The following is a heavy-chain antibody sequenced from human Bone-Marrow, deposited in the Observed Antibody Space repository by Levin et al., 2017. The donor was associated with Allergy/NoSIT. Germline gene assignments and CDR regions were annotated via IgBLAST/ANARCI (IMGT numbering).Heavy chain of an antibody. CDR3: AKDFAGGGFYKWGTFDY. CDR2: VNGSGDTT. Sequence: PGGSLRLSCTASGITFSNYAMSWVRQAPGKGLEWVAAVNGSGDTTHYADSVRGRFTISRDNSKNTIYLQVNSLRVEDTAIYYCAKDFAGGGFYKWGTFDYWGQGTLVTVSS. CDR1: GITFSNYA. D-gene: IGHD3-16*01. J-gene: IGHJ4*02. V-gene: IGHV3-23*01.